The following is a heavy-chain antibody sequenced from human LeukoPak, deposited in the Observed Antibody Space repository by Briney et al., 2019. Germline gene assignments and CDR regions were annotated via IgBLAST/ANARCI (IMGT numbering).Heavy chain of an antibody. Sequence: SETLSLTCTVSGGSISSYYWSWIRQPPGKGLGWIGYIYYSGSTNYNPSLKSRVTISVDTSKNQFSLKLSSVTAADTAVYYCARAVSGWQYYFDYWGQGTLVTVSS. CDR3: ARAVSGWQYYFDY. J-gene: IGHJ4*02. D-gene: IGHD6-19*01. CDR2: IYYSGST. V-gene: IGHV4-59*01. CDR1: GGSISSYY.